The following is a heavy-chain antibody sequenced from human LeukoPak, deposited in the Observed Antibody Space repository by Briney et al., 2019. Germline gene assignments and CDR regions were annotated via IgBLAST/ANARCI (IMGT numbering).Heavy chain of an antibody. CDR1: EFTFSTSA. CDR3: AKGAAMVRGVPED. CDR2: SSNSGGNT. J-gene: IGHJ4*02. V-gene: IGHV3-23*01. Sequence: QPGGSLRLSCAASEFTFSTSAMNGVRKAPGKGLEWVSGSSNSGGNTYYADSVKGRFTISRDNSKNTLYLQMNSLRADDTAVYYCAKGAAMVRGVPEDWGQGTLVTVSS. D-gene: IGHD3-10*01.